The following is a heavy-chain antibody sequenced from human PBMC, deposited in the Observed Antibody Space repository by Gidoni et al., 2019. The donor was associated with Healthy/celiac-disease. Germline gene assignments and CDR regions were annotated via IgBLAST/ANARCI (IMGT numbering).Heavy chain of an antibody. Sequence: EGQLVESGGGLVQTGGDLREYGAASGFTCSSYVISWVCQAPGKGLELFANMKPDGREQYYVDSVNGRFTISRDNAKNSLYLQMNSLRAEDTAVYYCARDAYCGGDCYFPYYFDYWGQGTLVTVSS. CDR1: GFTCSSYV. J-gene: IGHJ4*02. CDR3: ARDAYCGGDCYFPYYFDY. CDR2: MKPDGREQ. D-gene: IGHD2-21*02. V-gene: IGHV3-7*04.